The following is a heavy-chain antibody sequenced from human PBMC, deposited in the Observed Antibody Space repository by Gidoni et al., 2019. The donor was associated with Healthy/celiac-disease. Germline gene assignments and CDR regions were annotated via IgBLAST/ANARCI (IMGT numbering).Heavy chain of an antibody. Sequence: QVQLQQWGAGLLKPSETLSLTCAVYGGSFSGYYWRWIRQSPGKGLEWIGDINHSGSPNYNPSLRSRVTISVDTSKNQFSLKLRSVTAADTAVYYCARGLRMDIVVVVASTVWFDPWGQGTLVTVSS. D-gene: IGHD2-15*01. CDR1: GGSFSGYY. CDR2: INHSGSP. V-gene: IGHV4-34*01. CDR3: ARGLRMDIVVVVASTVWFDP. J-gene: IGHJ5*02.